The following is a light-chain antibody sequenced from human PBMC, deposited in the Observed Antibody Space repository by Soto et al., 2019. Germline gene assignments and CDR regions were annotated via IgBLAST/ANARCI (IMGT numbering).Light chain of an antibody. V-gene: IGLV2-14*01. CDR1: SSDVGGYNY. CDR2: DVS. Sequence: QSALTQPASVSGSPGQSITISCTGTSSDVGGYNYVSWYQQHPGKAPKLMIYDVSNRPSGVSNRFSGSQSGNTASLTISGLHSENEGDYYCSSYTRRSTLLDVFGTGTKLTVL. CDR3: SSYTRRSTLLDV. J-gene: IGLJ1*01.